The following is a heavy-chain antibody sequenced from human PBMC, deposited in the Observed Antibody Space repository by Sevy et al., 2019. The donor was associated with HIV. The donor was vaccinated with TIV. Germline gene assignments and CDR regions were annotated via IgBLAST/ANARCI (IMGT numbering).Heavy chain of an antibody. D-gene: IGHD5-12*01. Sequence: ASVKVSCKASGYTFTSYGISWVRQAPGQGLEWMGWISAYNGNTNYAQKLQGRVTMTTDTSTSTAYMELRSLRSDDTAVYYCARKAGYSGYDYTGYDYYYYYMDVWGKGTTVTVSS. CDR1: GYTFTSYG. CDR2: ISAYNGNT. V-gene: IGHV1-18*01. CDR3: ARKAGYSGYDYTGYDYYYYYMDV. J-gene: IGHJ6*03.